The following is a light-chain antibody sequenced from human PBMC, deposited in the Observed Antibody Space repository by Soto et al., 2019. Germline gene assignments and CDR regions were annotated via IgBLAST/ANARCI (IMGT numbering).Light chain of an antibody. J-gene: IGKJ4*01. CDR2: DAS. CDR3: QHYDNLPLT. CDR1: QTISDY. V-gene: IGKV1-33*01. Sequence: DIQMTQSPPSLSASVGDRVTITCRASQTISDYLHWYKQKPGKAPKFMSFDASNLETGVPSRFSGSGSRTHFSLTINNLQPEDVATYFCQHYDNLPLTFGGGTKVDIK.